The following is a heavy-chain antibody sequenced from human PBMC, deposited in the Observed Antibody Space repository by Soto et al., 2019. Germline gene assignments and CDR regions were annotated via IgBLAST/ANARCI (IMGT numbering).Heavy chain of an antibody. V-gene: IGHV1-18*01. Sequence: QVHLVQSGAEVKKPGASVKVSCKGSGYAFTTYGITWVRQAPGQGLECMGWISAHNGNTHYAQKPQGRVTVTRDTSPSTASMALRSLRSDDTAVYYCARGRYGDYWGQGALVTVSS. D-gene: IGHD1-1*01. CDR2: ISAHNGNT. CDR3: ARGRYGDY. J-gene: IGHJ4*02. CDR1: GYAFTTYG.